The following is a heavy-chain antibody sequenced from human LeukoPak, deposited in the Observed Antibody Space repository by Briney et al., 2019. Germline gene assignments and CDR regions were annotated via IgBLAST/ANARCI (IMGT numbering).Heavy chain of an antibody. V-gene: IGHV4-34*01. CDR3: ARGDSGSYHDY. D-gene: IGHD1-26*01. CDR2: INHSGST. J-gene: IGHJ4*02. CDR1: GVSFSGYY. Sequence: SETLSLTCAVYGVSFSGYYWSWIRQPPGKGLEWIGEINHSGSTNYNPSLKSRVTISVDTSKNQFSLKLSSVTAADTAVYYCARGDSGSYHDYWGQGTLVTVSS.